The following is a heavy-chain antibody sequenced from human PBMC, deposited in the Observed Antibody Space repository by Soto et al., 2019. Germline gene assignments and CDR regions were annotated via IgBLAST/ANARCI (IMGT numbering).Heavy chain of an antibody. J-gene: IGHJ4*01. CDR2: IYRAVST. CDR1: GLTVSRTQ. V-gene: IGHV3-53*01. D-gene: IGHD6-6*01. CDR3: ARAREPEYSSSIFFES. Sequence: GGSLRLSCAVSGLTVSRTQMSWVRQAPGKGLQWVSVIYRAVSTYYANAVKGRFTISRDISENKIFLELNGLTVDDTAVYYCARAREPEYSSSIFFESSGRGTVVTLSS.